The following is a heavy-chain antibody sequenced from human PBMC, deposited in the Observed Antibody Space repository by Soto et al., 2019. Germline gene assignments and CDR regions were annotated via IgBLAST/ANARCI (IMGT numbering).Heavy chain of an antibody. CDR3: ARTLHSDSGERGFFDY. Sequence: SETLSLTCTVSGGSISSSSYYWGWIRQPPGKGLEWIGYIYYSGSTNYNPSLKSRVTISVDTSKNQFSLKLSSVTAADTAVYYCARTLHSDSGERGFFDYWGQGTLVTVSS. D-gene: IGHD5-12*01. CDR2: IYYSGST. J-gene: IGHJ4*02. CDR1: GGSISSSSYY. V-gene: IGHV4-61*05.